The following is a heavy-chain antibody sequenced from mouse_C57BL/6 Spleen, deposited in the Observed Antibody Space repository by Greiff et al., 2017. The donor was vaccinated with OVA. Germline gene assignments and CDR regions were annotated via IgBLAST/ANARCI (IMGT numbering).Heavy chain of an antibody. V-gene: IGHV3-1*01. CDR2: ISYSGST. Sequence: EVQLQESGPGMVKPSQSLSLTCTVTGYSITSGYDWHWIRHFPGNKLEWMGYISYSGSTNYNPSLKSRISITHDTSKNHFFLKLNSVTTEDTATYYCARGGSNYWYFDVWGTGTTVTVSS. D-gene: IGHD2-5*01. J-gene: IGHJ1*03. CDR1: GYSITSGYD. CDR3: ARGGSNYWYFDV.